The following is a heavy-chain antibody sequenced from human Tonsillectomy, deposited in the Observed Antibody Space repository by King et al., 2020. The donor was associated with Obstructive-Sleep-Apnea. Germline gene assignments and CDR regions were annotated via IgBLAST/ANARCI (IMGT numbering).Heavy chain of an antibody. CDR2: ISGSGGST. J-gene: IGHJ4*02. CDR3: AKEAMGQQLALYYFDY. V-gene: IGHV3-23*04. CDR1: GFTFSSYA. D-gene: IGHD6-13*01. Sequence: VQLVESGGGLVQPGGSLRLSCAASGFTFSSYAMSWVRQAPGKGLEWVSAISGSGGSTYYADSVKDRFTISRDNSKNTLYLQMNSLRAEDTAVYYCAKEAMGQQLALYYFDYWGQGTLVTVSS.